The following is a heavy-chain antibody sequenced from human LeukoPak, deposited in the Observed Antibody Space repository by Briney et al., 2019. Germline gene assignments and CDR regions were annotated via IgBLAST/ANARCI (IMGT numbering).Heavy chain of an antibody. CDR2: IVVGSGNR. J-gene: IGHJ5*02. D-gene: IGHD1-26*01. CDR1: GFTFTSSA. V-gene: IGHV1-58*02. CDR3: AAGVGATLVEDNWFDP. Sequence: SVKVSCKASGFTFTSSAMQWVRQARGQRIEWIGWIVVGSGNRNYAQKFQERVTITRDMSTSTAYMELSSLRSEDTAVYYCAAGVGATLVEDNWFDPWGQGTLVTVSS.